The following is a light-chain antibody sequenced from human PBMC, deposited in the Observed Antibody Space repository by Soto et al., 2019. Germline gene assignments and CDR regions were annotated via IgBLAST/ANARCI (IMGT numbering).Light chain of an antibody. CDR2: SNS. CDR3: ASLDDSLSGVL. J-gene: IGLJ2*01. V-gene: IGLV1-47*02. CDR1: SSNIGSNH. Sequence: QSVLTQPPSASGTPGQRVTISCSGSSSNIGSNHVFWYQQLPGTAPKLLIYSNSQRPSGVPDRFSGSKSGTSASLASLAISGLRSEDEGDYFCASLDDSLSGVLFGGAPKVTVL.